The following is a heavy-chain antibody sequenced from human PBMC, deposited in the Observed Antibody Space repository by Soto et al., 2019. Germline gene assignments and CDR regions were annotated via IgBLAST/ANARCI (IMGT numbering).Heavy chain of an antibody. CDR2: IIPIFGTA. D-gene: IGHD3-3*01. CDR1: ASSFGSYA. V-gene: IGHV1-69*13. J-gene: IGHJ6*02. CDR3: ARDIWSPWHYYYGMDF. Sequence: GASVKVSCKASASSFGSYAINWVRQASGQGLKWMGGIIPIFGTANYAQKFQGRVTITADESTSTAYMELSSLRSEDTAVYYCARDIWSPWHYYYGMDFWGPGPTVTVA.